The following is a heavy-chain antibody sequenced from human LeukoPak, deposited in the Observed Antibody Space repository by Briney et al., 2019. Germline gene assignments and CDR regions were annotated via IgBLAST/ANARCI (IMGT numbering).Heavy chain of an antibody. CDR1: GFTFSNYA. CDR3: AKVSGSSWYGGAFDI. D-gene: IGHD6-13*01. J-gene: IGHJ3*02. V-gene: IGHV3-23*01. Sequence: GGSLRLSCAASGFTFSNYAVSWVRQAPGKGLEWVSAISDSGGSTYYADSVKGRFSISRDNSKNTLYLQMNSLRAEDTAVYYCAKVSGSSWYGGAFDIWGQGTMVTVSS. CDR2: ISDSGGST.